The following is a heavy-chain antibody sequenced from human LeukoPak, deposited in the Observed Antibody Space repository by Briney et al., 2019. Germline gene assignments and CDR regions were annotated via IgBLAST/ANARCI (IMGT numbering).Heavy chain of an antibody. CDR1: GYTFTSYG. D-gene: IGHD2-2*02. J-gene: IGHJ5*02. CDR3: ARDGLRGIVVVPAAIQGYNWFDP. CDR2: ISAYNGNT. Sequence: GASVKVSCKASGYTFTSYGISWVRQAPGQGLEWMGWISAYNGNTNYAQKLQGRVTMTTDTSTSTAYIELRSLRSDDTAVYYCARDGLRGIVVVPAAIQGYNWFDPWGQGTLVTVSS. V-gene: IGHV1-18*01.